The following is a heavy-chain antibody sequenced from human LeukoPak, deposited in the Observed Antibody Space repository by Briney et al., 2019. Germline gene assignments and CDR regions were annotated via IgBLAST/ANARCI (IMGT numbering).Heavy chain of an antibody. CDR3: ARDGYRNYYYYMDV. D-gene: IGHD5-24*01. Sequence: PGGSLRLSCAASGFTVSSNYMSWVRQAPGKGLEWVSVIDSGGSTYYADSVKGRFTISRDNSKNTLYLQMNSLRAEDTGVYYCARDGYRNYYYYMDVWGKGTTVTVSS. CDR2: IDSGGST. CDR1: GFTVSSNY. V-gene: IGHV3-66*02. J-gene: IGHJ6*03.